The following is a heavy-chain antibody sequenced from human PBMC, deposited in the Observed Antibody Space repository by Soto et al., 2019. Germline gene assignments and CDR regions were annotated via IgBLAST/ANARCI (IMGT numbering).Heavy chain of an antibody. CDR1: GFTFSSYG. J-gene: IGHJ4*02. D-gene: IGHD6-13*01. CDR2: ISYDGSNK. CDR3: AKTPNINSPFDY. V-gene: IGHV3-30*18. Sequence: GGSLRLSCAASGFTFSSYGMHWVRQAPGKGLEWVAVISYDGSNKYYADSVKGRFTISRDNSKNTLYLQMNSLRAEDTAVFYCAKTPNINSPFDYWCQGTLVTVSS.